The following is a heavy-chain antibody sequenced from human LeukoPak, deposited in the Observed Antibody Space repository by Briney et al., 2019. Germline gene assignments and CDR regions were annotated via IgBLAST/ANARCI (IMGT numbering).Heavy chain of an antibody. J-gene: IGHJ5*02. V-gene: IGHV3-30*04. D-gene: IGHD3-10*01. CDR2: ISYDGSNK. CDR3: AREYYRFGEPGTRWFDP. Sequence: GGSLRLSCAASGFTFSTYAIHWVRQAPGKGLEWVAFISYDGSNKYYTDSVKGRFTISRDNSKNTLYLQVNSLRAEDTAVYYCAREYYRFGEPGTRWFDPWGQGTLVTVSS. CDR1: GFTFSTYA.